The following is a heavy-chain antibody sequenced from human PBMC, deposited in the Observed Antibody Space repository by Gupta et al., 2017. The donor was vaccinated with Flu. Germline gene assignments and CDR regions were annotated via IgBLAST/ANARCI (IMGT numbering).Heavy chain of an antibody. Sequence: EVQRVWSGGGLLQPAGSVRLSCAASGSSFSSYSTNWVRQAPGKGLEWVSYISSSSSTIYYADSVKGRFTISRDNAKNSLYLQMNSLRDEDTAVYYCARERYSGGYQAIDYWGQGTLVTVSS. CDR3: ARERYSGGYQAIDY. CDR1: GSSFSSYS. CDR2: ISSSSSTI. V-gene: IGHV3-48*02. J-gene: IGHJ4*02. D-gene: IGHD1-26*01.